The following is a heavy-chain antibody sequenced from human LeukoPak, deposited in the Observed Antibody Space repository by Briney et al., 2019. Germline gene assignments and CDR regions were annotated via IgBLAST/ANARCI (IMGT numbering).Heavy chain of an antibody. CDR2: INHSGST. D-gene: IGHD6-13*01. V-gene: IGHV4-34*01. CDR3: ARGRGIAAAGKPTGYFQH. J-gene: IGHJ1*01. CDR1: GGSFSGYY. Sequence: SETLSLTCAVYGGSFSGYYWSWIRQPPGKGLEWIGEINHSGSTNYNPSLKSRVTISVDTSKNQFSLKLSSVTAADTPVYYCARGRGIAAAGKPTGYFQHWGQGTLVTVSS.